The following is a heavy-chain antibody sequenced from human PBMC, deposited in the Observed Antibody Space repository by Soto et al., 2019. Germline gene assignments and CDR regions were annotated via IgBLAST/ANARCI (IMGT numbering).Heavy chain of an antibody. J-gene: IGHJ6*02. D-gene: IGHD6-19*01. Sequence: PWRSLRLSCLVSVFSSRTYGMHWFRQAPGKGLDWVAVISYDGYNKNYADSVKGRFTVSRDNSDDTVYLQMNSLRGEDTAVYYCAKGLRAGTPFDYGLDVWGQGTTVTVSS. CDR1: VFSSRTYG. CDR2: ISYDGYNK. CDR3: AKGLRAGTPFDYGLDV. V-gene: IGHV3-30*18.